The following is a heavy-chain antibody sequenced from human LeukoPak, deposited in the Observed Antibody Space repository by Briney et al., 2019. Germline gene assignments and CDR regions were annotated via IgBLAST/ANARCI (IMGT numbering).Heavy chain of an antibody. J-gene: IGHJ4*02. CDR1: GFPFSSYA. V-gene: IGHV3-23*01. Sequence: GGSLRLSCAASGFPFSSYAMTWVRQAPGKGLEWVSTISGSAGSTYYADPVKGRFTISRDNSKNTLYLQMNSLRVEDTAVYYCASPEQGSSSWFWQDWGQGTLVTVSS. D-gene: IGHD6-13*01. CDR3: ASPEQGSSSWFWQD. CDR2: ISGSAGST.